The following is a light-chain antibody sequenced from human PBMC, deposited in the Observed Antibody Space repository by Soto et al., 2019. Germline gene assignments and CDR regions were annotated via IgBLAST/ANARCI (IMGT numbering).Light chain of an antibody. CDR3: QFYGSSLIT. V-gene: IGKV3-20*01. CDR2: GTS. CDR1: QTIGRNY. J-gene: IGKJ5*01. Sequence: EIVLTQSPGTLALSPGWTATPSWRASQTIGRNYLAWYQQKPGQAPRLLIFGTSTRATGIPDRFSGSGSGTDFTLTISRLEPEDFAIYYCQFYGSSLITFGQGTRLEIK.